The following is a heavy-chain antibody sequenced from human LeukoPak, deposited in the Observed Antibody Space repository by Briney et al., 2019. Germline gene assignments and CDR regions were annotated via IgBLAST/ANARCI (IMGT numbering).Heavy chain of an antibody. V-gene: IGHV4-30-4*01. CDR3: ARASDYYDSSGYYRPFDY. Sequence: PSETLSLTCTVSGGSISSGDYYWSWIRQPPGKGLEWIGFINYSGSTYYNPSLRSRITISVDTSKNQFSLKLSSVTAADTAVYYCARASDYYDSSGYYRPFDYWGQGTLVTVSS. J-gene: IGHJ4*02. CDR1: GGSISSGDYY. D-gene: IGHD3-22*01. CDR2: INYSGST.